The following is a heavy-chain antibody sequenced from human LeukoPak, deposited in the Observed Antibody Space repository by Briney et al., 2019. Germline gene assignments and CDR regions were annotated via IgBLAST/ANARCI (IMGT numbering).Heavy chain of an antibody. V-gene: IGHV4-59*01. D-gene: IGHD5-24*01. Sequence: SETLSLTCTVSGGSISSYYWSWIRQPPGKGLEWIGYIYYSGSTNYNPSLKSRVTISVDTSKNQFSLKLSSVTAADTAVYYCARATRWLQSLDYWGQGTLVTVSS. CDR1: GGSISSYY. J-gene: IGHJ4*02. CDR2: IYYSGST. CDR3: ARATRWLQSLDY.